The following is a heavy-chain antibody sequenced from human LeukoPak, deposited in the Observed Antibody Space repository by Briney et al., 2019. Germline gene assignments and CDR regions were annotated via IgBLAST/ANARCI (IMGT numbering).Heavy chain of an antibody. CDR1: GFTFSSYA. Sequence: PGGSLRLSCAASGFTFSSYAMHWVRQAPGKGLEWVSGISWNSGSIGYADSVKGRFTISRDNAKNSLYLQMNSLRAEDTALYYCAKDPYDISTGYCAFDIWGQGTMVTVSS. V-gene: IGHV3-9*01. D-gene: IGHD3-9*01. CDR3: AKDPYDISTGYCAFDI. CDR2: ISWNSGSI. J-gene: IGHJ3*02.